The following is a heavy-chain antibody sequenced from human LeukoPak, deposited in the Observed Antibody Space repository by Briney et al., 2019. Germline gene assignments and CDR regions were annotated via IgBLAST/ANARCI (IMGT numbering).Heavy chain of an antibody. CDR1: GYTFTDYY. Sequence: GASVKVSCKASGYTFTDYYMHWVRQAPGQGLEWXXXINPNSGGTNYAQKFQGRVTMTRDTSISTAYMELSRLRSDDTAVFYCAREEVIAAAGPTLDYWGQGALVTVSS. J-gene: IGHJ4*02. V-gene: IGHV1-2*02. CDR3: AREEVIAAAGPTLDY. CDR2: INPNSGGT. D-gene: IGHD6-13*01.